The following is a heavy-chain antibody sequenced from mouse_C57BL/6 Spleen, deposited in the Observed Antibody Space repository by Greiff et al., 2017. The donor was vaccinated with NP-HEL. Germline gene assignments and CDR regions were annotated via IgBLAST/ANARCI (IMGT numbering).Heavy chain of an antibody. V-gene: IGHV1-53*01. CDR2: INPSNGGT. CDR3: ARFYYGSSYAMDY. CDR1: GYTFASYW. J-gene: IGHJ4*01. D-gene: IGHD1-1*01. Sequence: QVQLQQPGTELVKPGASVKLSCKASGYTFASYWMHWVTQRPGQGLEWIGNINPSNGGTTYNEKFKSKATLTVDKSSSTAYMQFSSLTSEDAAVYYCARFYYGSSYAMDYWGQGNSVTVSS.